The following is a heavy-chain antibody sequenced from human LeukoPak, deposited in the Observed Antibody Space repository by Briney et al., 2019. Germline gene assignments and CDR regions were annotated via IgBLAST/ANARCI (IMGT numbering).Heavy chain of an antibody. Sequence: PSETLSLTCTVSGVSISAYYWSWIRQPAGNGLEWIGRIYPGESIYATENTYYNPSLKSRVSMSGDTSKNQVSLKLRSVTAADTAVYYCAREEGPYWYFDLWGRGTLVTVSS. CDR2: IYPGESIYATENT. CDR3: AREEGPYWYFDL. J-gene: IGHJ2*01. CDR1: GVSISAYY. V-gene: IGHV4-4*07.